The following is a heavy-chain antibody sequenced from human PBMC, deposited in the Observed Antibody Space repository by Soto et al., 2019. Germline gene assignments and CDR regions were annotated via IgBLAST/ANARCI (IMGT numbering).Heavy chain of an antibody. Sequence: QVQLVESGGGVVQPGKSLTLSCAASGFTFRGSGMHWVRQAPGKGLEWLAVISYDGDNKYHADSVMGRFTISRDNLKNRLYLQMNSLRPDDTGVYYCAKDRGVDGHNAIDYWGQGTLVTVSS. CDR1: GFTFRGSG. CDR2: ISYDGDNK. D-gene: IGHD2-8*01. CDR3: AKDRGVDGHNAIDY. J-gene: IGHJ4*02. V-gene: IGHV3-30*18.